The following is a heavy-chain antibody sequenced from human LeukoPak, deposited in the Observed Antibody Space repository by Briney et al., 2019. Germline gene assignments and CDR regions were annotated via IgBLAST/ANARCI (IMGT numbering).Heavy chain of an antibody. CDR1: GFTFSSYA. CDR3: AKDLQDIVVVPAAIFDY. D-gene: IGHD2-2*02. CDR2: ISGSGGST. V-gene: IGHV3-23*01. Sequence: GGSLRLSCAASGFTFSSYAMSWVRQAPGKGLEWVSAISGSGGSTYYADSVKGRFTISRDNSKNTLYLQMNSLRAEDTAVYYCAKDLQDIVVVPAAIFDYCGQGTLVTVSS. J-gene: IGHJ4*02.